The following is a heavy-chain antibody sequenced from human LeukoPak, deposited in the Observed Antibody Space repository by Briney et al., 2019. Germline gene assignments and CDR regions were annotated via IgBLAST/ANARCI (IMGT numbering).Heavy chain of an antibody. V-gene: IGHV4-59*01. Sequence: SETLSLTCIVSGGSMRNYYWSWIRQSPGKGLEWIAHMYYSGSSVDNPSLKSRVTISVDTSKNQLSLKLRSVTAADTAVYYCARGDRYWYIDLWGRGTLVTVSS. CDR3: ARGDRYWYIDL. CDR2: MYYSGSS. CDR1: GGSMRNYY. D-gene: IGHD3-22*01. J-gene: IGHJ2*01.